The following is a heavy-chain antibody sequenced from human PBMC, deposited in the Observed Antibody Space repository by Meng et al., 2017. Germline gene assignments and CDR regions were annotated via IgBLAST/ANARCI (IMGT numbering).Heavy chain of an antibody. CDR1: GGAFSSYA. V-gene: IGHV1-69*01. Sequence: HVQLLQCEAGGKKSASSVKVSCKAAGGAFSSYAISWVRQAPGQGLEWMGGIIPIFGTANYAQKFQGRVTITADESTSTAYMELSSLRSEDTAVYYCASNDGTGDRTGGDYWGQGTLVTVSS. CDR3: ASNDGTGDRTGGDY. J-gene: IGHJ4*02. CDR2: IIPIFGTA. D-gene: IGHD7-27*01.